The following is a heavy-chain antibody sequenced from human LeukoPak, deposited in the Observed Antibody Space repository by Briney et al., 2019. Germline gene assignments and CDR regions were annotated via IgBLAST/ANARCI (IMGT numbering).Heavy chain of an antibody. J-gene: IGHJ4*02. Sequence: PGGSLRLSCAASGFNFNSYTMSWVRQAPGKGLEWVSAISGSGGSTYYADSVKGRFTISRDNSKNTLYLQMNSLRAEDTAVYYCAKDLTGTKDYWGQGTLVTVSS. CDR2: ISGSGGST. CDR1: GFNFNSYT. CDR3: AKDLTGTKDY. D-gene: IGHD1-20*01. V-gene: IGHV3-23*01.